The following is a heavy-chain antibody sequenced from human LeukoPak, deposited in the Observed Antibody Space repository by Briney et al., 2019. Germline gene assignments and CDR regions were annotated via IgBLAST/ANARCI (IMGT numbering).Heavy chain of an antibody. Sequence: SETLTLTCTVPGGSIISSTHYWGWIRQSPGKGLEWIGSMYNSGSISYNPSLRSRVTITVDTSKNQFSLNFNSVTAADTALYFCARNETSAYFDIWGQGTMVTVSS. J-gene: IGHJ3*02. V-gene: IGHV4-39*01. D-gene: IGHD3-22*01. CDR1: GGSIISSTHY. CDR3: ARNETSAYFDI. CDR2: MYNSGSI.